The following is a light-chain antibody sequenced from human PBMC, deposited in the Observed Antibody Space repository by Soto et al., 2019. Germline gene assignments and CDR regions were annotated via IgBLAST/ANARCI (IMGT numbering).Light chain of an antibody. CDR1: SSNIGAGYD. J-gene: IGLJ3*02. V-gene: IGLV1-40*01. CDR3: QSYDNGLRV. CDR2: DDT. Sequence: QTVVTQPPSVSGAPGQRVTISCTGSSSNIGAGYDVHWYQQLPGTAPKLLIYDDTNRPSGVPDRFSGSKSDTSASLTITGLQAEDEADYYCQSYDNGLRVFGGGTKVTVL.